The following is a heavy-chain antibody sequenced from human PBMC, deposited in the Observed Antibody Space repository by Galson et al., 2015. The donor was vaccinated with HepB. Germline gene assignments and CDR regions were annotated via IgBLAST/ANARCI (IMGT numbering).Heavy chain of an antibody. V-gene: IGHV1-3*01. J-gene: IGHJ6*02. CDR3: ARDAYIVVVPAATYYYGMDI. CDR1: GYTFTSYA. D-gene: IGHD2-2*01. Sequence: SVKVSCKASGYTFTSYAMHWVRQAPGQRLEWMGWINAGNGNTKYSQKFQGRVTITRDTSASTAYMELSSLRSDDTAVYYCARDAYIVVVPAATYYYGMDIWGQGTTVTVSS. CDR2: INAGNGNT.